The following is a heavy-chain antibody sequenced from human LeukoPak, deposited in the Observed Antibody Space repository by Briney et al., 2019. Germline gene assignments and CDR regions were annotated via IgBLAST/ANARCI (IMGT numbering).Heavy chain of an antibody. D-gene: IGHD6-19*01. Sequence: SETLSLTCSVTGGSDSSDGYYWSWIRQPPRKGLEWIGFISFSGNPNYNPSLKSRVTISRDTSENQFSLKLGSVTATDTAVYYCARSSAWSPFDYWGQGTLVTVS. CDR3: ARSSAWSPFDY. CDR1: GGSDSSDGYY. CDR2: ISFSGNP. V-gene: IGHV4-61*08. J-gene: IGHJ4*02.